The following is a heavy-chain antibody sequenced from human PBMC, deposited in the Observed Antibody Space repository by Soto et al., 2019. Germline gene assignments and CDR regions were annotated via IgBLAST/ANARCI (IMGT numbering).Heavy chain of an antibody. V-gene: IGHV4-4*02. CDR1: GVSISSSNW. Sequence: SETLSLTCAVSGVSISSSNWWSWVRQPPGKGLEWIGEIYHSGSTNYNPPLKSRVTISVDKSKNQFSLKLSSVTAADTAVYYCARMGEWLVFDYWGQGTLVTAPQ. CDR3: ARMGEWLVFDY. D-gene: IGHD6-19*01. J-gene: IGHJ4*02. CDR2: IYHSGST.